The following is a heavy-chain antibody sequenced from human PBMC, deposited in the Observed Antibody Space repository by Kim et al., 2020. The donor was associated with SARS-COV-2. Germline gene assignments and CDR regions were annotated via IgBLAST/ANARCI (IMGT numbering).Heavy chain of an antibody. J-gene: IGHJ4*02. CDR3: TRLDVRRGGDCELLDF. Sequence: GGSLRLSCAASGFIFSGSTMHWVRQASGKGLEWVGRIGNKANSYATAYAASVKGRFNIARDDSKNTAYLQMNSLKSEDTAVYYCTRLDVRRGGDCELLDFWGQGTLVTVSS. V-gene: IGHV3-73*01. CDR1: GFIFSGST. CDR2: IGNKANSYAT. D-gene: IGHD2-21*02.